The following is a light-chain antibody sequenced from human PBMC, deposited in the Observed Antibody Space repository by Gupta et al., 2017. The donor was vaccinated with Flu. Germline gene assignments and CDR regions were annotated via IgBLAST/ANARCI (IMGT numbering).Light chain of an antibody. Sequence: IVLTQSPGTLSLSQGERATLSCRASQSVSSSYLAWHQQKPFQAPRLLIYGVSIRSSAIPDTFRGRGPGTYFSLTISILVLEHFAVYYSHLYCSSPFTFGPGTNVDIK. CDR2: GVS. CDR3: HLYCSSPFT. V-gene: IGKV3-20*01. J-gene: IGKJ3*01. CDR1: QSVSSSY.